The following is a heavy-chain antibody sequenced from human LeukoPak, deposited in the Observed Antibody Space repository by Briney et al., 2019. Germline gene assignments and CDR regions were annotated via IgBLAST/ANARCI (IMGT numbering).Heavy chain of an antibody. J-gene: IGHJ5*02. CDR3: AGRGGGSYIWFDP. V-gene: IGHV1-69*05. D-gene: IGHD3-16*01. Sequence: SVKVSCKASGGTFSSYAISWVRQAPGQGLEWMGRIIPIFGTANYAQKFQGRVTITTDESTSTAYMELSSLRSEDTAVYYCAGRGGGSYIWFDPWGQGTLVTVSS. CDR2: IIPIFGTA. CDR1: GGTFSSYA.